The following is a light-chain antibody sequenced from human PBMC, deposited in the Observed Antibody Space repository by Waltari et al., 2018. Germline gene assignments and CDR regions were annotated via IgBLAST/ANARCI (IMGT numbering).Light chain of an antibody. Sequence: SSELTQDPGVSVALGQTFTITCQGDSLRTSYATWYQLKPGQAPVLVIYGKDKRPSVIPDRFSGYSSGTTSSLTITGAQAEDEADYYCSSRNGRADQVVFAGGTKVTVL. CDR1: SLRTSY. V-gene: IGLV3-19*01. CDR3: SSRNGRADQVV. J-gene: IGLJ3*02. CDR2: GKD.